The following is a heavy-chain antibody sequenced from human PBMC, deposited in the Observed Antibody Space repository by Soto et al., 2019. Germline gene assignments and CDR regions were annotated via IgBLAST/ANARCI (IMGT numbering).Heavy chain of an antibody. CDR2: ISSSGTTI. V-gene: IGHV3-11*01. Sequence: QVQLVESGGGLVKPGGSLRLSCAASGFTFSDYYMSWIRQAPGKGLEWLAYISSSGTTIYYADSVQGRFTVSRDNAKNSLYQQMNSLRAEDTAVYYCARFRGGYYPPGSWGQGTLVTVSS. J-gene: IGHJ5*02. CDR3: ARFRGGYYPPGS. CDR1: GFTFSDYY. D-gene: IGHD1-26*01.